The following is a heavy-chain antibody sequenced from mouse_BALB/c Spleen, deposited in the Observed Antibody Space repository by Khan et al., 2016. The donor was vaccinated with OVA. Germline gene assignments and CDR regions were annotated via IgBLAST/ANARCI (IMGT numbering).Heavy chain of an antibody. CDR3: ASHYSGGSLYWYFDV. V-gene: IGHV1S56*01. Sequence: QVQLQQSGAELVKPGASVKLSCKASGYTFTSYDINWVRQRPEQGLEWIGWIFPGDDSTNYNEKFKGKATLTSDKSSSTAYMQLSRLTSEDSAVFFCASHYSGGSLYWYFDVWGAGTTVTVSS. D-gene: IGHD1-1*01. J-gene: IGHJ1*01. CDR2: IFPGDDST. CDR1: GYTFTSYD.